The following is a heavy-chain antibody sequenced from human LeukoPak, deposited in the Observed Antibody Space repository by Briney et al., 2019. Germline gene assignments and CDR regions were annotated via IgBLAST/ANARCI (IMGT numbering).Heavy chain of an antibody. J-gene: IGHJ4*02. D-gene: IGHD2/OR15-2a*01. CDR1: GFTFSSYN. Sequence: GGSLRLSCAASGFTFSSYNMNWVRQAPGKGLEWISYISGDSSNIYYADSVKGRFTISRDNAKNSLYLQMHSLRAEDTAVCYWARDLNIGGGNYWGEGTLVTVSP. CDR3: ARDLNIGGGNY. V-gene: IGHV3-48*01. CDR2: ISGDSSNI.